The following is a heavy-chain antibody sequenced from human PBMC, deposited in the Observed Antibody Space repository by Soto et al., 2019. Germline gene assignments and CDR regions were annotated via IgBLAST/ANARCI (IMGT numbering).Heavy chain of an antibody. CDR3: ARGHVYSSSWYGPLQPPPQASLYMDV. V-gene: IGHV3-33*01. Sequence: GSLRLSCAASGFTFSSYGMHWVRQAPGKGLEWVAVIWYDGSNKYYADSVKGRFTISRDNSKNTLYLQMNSLRAEDTAVYYCARGHVYSSSWYGPLQPPPQASLYMDVWGKGTTVTVSS. D-gene: IGHD6-13*01. CDR2: IWYDGSNK. CDR1: GFTFSSYG. J-gene: IGHJ6*03.